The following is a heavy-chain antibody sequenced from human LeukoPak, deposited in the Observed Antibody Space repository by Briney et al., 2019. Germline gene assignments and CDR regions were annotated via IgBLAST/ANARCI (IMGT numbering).Heavy chain of an antibody. CDR1: GGTFSSYA. D-gene: IGHD2-2*02. CDR2: IIPIFGTA. Sequence: VASVKVSCKASGGTFSSYAISWVRQAPGQGLEWMGGIIPIFGTANYAQKFQGRVTITADESTSTAYMELSSLGSEDTAVYYCASGPIVVVPAAIPSYYYYYMDVWGKGTTVTVSS. V-gene: IGHV1-69*13. CDR3: ASGPIVVVPAAIPSYYYYYMDV. J-gene: IGHJ6*03.